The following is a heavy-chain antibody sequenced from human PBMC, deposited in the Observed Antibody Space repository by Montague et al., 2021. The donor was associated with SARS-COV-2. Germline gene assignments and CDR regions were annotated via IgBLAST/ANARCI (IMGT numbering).Heavy chain of an antibody. Sequence: SETLSLTCAVSGESMTRSWWTWVRQPPGQRLQWIGEIFHDGTSRSXYNPALKSRVTISIDTSKNQFSLRLTSVTAADTAVYYCARDIRIPMLIVIQGYGMDVWGQGTTVTVSS. CDR2: IFHDGTS. V-gene: IGHV4-4*02. J-gene: IGHJ6*02. D-gene: IGHD3-22*01. CDR1: GESMTRSW. CDR3: ARDIRIPMLIVIQGYGMDV.